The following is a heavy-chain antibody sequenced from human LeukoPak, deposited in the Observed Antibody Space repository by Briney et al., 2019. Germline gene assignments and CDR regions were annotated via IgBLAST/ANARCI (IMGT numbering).Heavy chain of an antibody. CDR1: GYTFTSYA. Sequence: ASVKVSCKASGYTFTSYAMNWVRQAPGQGLEWMGWINTNTGNPTYAQGFTGRFVFSLDTSVSTAYLQISSLKAEDTAVYYCARGGFMVGAIRYYFDYWGQGTLVTVSS. D-gene: IGHD1-26*01. CDR3: ARGGFMVGAIRYYFDY. J-gene: IGHJ4*02. V-gene: IGHV7-4-1*02. CDR2: INTNTGNP.